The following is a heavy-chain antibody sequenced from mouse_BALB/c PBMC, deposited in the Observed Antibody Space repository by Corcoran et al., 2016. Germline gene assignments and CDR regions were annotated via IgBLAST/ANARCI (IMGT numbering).Heavy chain of an antibody. D-gene: IGHD2-10*02. Sequence: DVQLQESGPGLVKPSQSLSLTCSVTGYSITSGYYWNWIRQFPGNKLEWMGYISYDGSNNYNPSLKNRISITRDTSKNQFFLKLNSVTTEDTATYYGARYRYGNYGYFDVWGAGTTVTVSS. CDR3: ARYRYGNYGYFDV. CDR1: GYSITSGYY. CDR2: ISYDGSN. V-gene: IGHV3-6*02. J-gene: IGHJ1*01.